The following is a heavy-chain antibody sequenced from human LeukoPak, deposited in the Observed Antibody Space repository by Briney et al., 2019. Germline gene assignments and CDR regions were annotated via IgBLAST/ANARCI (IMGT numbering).Heavy chain of an antibody. CDR2: ISGSDGST. V-gene: IGHV3-23*01. Sequence: GGSLRLSRAASGFTFSSYAMSWVRQAPGKGLEWVSAISGSDGSTYYADPVKGRFTISRDNSKDTLYLQINSLRAEDTAVYYCAKVSAVTRGHFDYWGQGNLVTVSS. D-gene: IGHD3-10*01. J-gene: IGHJ4*02. CDR1: GFTFSSYA. CDR3: AKVSAVTRGHFDY.